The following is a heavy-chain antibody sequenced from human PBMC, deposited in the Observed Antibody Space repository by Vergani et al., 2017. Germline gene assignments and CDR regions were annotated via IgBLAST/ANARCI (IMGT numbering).Heavy chain of an antibody. CDR2: IYYSGST. CDR3: ARHKEQLVPGNYYYYYYMDV. CDR1: GGSIRSTFYY. Sequence: QMQLQESGPVLVKASETLSLTCTVSGGSIRSTFYYLGWIRQPPGKGLEWIGTIYYSGSTYYNPSLKSRVTISVDTSKNQFSLKLNSVTAADTAVYYCARHKEQLVPGNYYYYYYMDVWGKGTTVTVSS. V-gene: IGHV4-39*01. J-gene: IGHJ6*03. D-gene: IGHD6-13*01.